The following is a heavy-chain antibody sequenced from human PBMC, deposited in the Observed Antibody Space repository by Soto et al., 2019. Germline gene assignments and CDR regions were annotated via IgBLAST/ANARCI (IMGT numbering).Heavy chain of an antibody. Sequence: ASVKVSCKASGYTFTSYDINWVRQATGQGLEWMGWMNPNSGNTGYAQKFQGRVTMTRNTSISTAYMELSSLRSEDTAVYYCARGADSSGWYPYDAFDIWGPGTMVTLSS. CDR3: ARGADSSGWYPYDAFDI. CDR1: GYTFTSYD. J-gene: IGHJ3*02. CDR2: MNPNSGNT. D-gene: IGHD6-19*01. V-gene: IGHV1-8*01.